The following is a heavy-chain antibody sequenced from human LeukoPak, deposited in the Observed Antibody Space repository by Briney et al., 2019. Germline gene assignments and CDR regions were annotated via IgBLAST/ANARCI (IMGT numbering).Heavy chain of an antibody. V-gene: IGHV3-49*03. J-gene: IGHJ4*02. CDR2: IRSKAYGGTT. Sequence: SLRLSCAASGFTFDDYAMSWFRQAPGKGLEWVGFIRSKAYGGTTEYAASVKGRFTISRDDSKSIAYLQMNSLKTEDTAVYYCTRAVGGVGARRFDYWGQGILVTVSS. CDR1: GFTFDDYA. D-gene: IGHD1-26*01. CDR3: TRAVGGVGARRFDY.